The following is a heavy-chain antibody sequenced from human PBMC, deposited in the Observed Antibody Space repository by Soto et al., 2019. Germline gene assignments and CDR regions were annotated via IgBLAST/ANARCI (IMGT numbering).Heavy chain of an antibody. J-gene: IGHJ3*02. V-gene: IGHV3-30-3*01. CDR1: GFTFSSYA. D-gene: IGHD6-19*01. CDR2: ISYDGSNK. CDR3: ARAESGWWKDACDI. Sequence: QVQLVESGGGVVQPGRSLRLSCAASGFTFSSYAMHWVRQAPGKGLEWVAVISYDGSNKYYADSVKGRFTISRDNSKNTLYLQMNSLRTEDTAVYSCARAESGWWKDACDIWGQGTMVTVSS.